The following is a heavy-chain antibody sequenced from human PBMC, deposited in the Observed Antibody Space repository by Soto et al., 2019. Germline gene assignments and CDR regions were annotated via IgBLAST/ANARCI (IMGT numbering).Heavy chain of an antibody. CDR2: IYSGGST. J-gene: IGHJ6*02. Sequence: EVQLVESGGGLIQPGGSLRLSCAASGFTVSSNYMSWVRQAPGKGLEWVSVIYSGGSTYYADSVKGRFTISRDNSKNTWYLQMDRRRAEDTAVYYCAIRYSRSWGTLRGGMDVWGQGTTVTVSS. V-gene: IGHV3-53*01. CDR1: GFTVSSNY. D-gene: IGHD6-13*01. CDR3: AIRYSRSWGTLRGGMDV.